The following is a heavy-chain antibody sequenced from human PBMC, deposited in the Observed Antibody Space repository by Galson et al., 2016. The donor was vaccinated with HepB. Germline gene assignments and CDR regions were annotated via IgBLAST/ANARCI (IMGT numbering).Heavy chain of an antibody. CDR1: GFTFDDYT. Sequence: SLRLSCAASGFTFDDYTMHWVRQAPGKGLEWVSLISWDGGKTFYADSVEGRFTISRDNSKNSLYLQMNSLRTEDTALYYCAKDGPTQALYYYYYYMDVWGKGTTVTVSS. D-gene: IGHD1-1*01. V-gene: IGHV3-43*01. CDR3: AKDGPTQALYYYYYYMDV. CDR2: ISWDGGKT. J-gene: IGHJ6*03.